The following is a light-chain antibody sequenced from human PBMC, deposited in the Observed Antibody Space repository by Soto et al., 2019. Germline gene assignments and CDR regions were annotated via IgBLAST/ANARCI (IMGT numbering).Light chain of an antibody. CDR3: SSFTSTSTFV. CDR1: SNDVGGYNY. CDR2: EVS. J-gene: IGLJ7*01. Sequence: QSALTQPASVSGSPGQSITMSCTGTSNDVGGYNYVSWFQQHPGKAPKLLIFEVSNRPSGVSHRFSGSKSGNTASLTISGLQAEDEADYYCSSFTSTSTFVFGSGTQLTVL. V-gene: IGLV2-14*01.